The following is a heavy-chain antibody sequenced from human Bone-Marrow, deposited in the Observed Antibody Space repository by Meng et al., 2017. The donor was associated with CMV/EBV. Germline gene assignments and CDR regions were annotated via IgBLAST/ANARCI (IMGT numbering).Heavy chain of an antibody. CDR1: GFTFSSYW. J-gene: IGHJ4*02. V-gene: IGHV3-7*01. Sequence: GESLKISCAASGFTFSSYWMSWVRQAPGKGLEWVANIKQDGSEKYYVDSVKGRFTISRDNAKNSLYLQMNSLRAEDTAVYYCARVAWELLFDYWGQGTLVTVSS. CDR3: ARVAWELLFDY. CDR2: IKQDGSEK. D-gene: IGHD1-26*01.